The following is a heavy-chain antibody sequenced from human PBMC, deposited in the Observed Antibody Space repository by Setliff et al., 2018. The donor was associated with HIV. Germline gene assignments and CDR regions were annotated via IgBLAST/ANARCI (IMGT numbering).Heavy chain of an antibody. CDR3: AADSSGYTFDY. CDR2: MHYSGST. D-gene: IGHD3-22*01. V-gene: IGHV4-61*08. CDR1: GDSISSRAYY. Sequence: PSETLSLTCTVSGDSISSRAYYWGWIRQPPGKGLEWIGYMHYSGSTNYNPSLKSRVTISIDTSKNQFSLKLSSVTAADTAVYYCAADSSGYTFDYWGQGTLVTVSS. J-gene: IGHJ4*02.